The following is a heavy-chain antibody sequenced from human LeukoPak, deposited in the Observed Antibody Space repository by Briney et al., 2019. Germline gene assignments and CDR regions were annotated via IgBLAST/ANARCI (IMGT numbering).Heavy chain of an antibody. J-gene: IGHJ2*01. D-gene: IGHD3-16*01. Sequence: SSETLSLTCTVSGGSINNGGYYWSWIRQHPGKGLEWIGYIYYTGSPDYNPSLRSRVTISVDTSKNQFSPKLSSVTAADTAVYFCARTLYNFASRETWYFDVWGRGTLVTVSS. V-gene: IGHV4-31*03. CDR3: ARTLYNFASRETWYFDV. CDR1: GGSINNGGYY. CDR2: IYYTGSP.